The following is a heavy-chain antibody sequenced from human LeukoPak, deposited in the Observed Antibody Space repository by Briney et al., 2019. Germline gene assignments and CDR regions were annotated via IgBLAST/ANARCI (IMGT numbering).Heavy chain of an antibody. J-gene: IGHJ4*02. CDR3: EKVTVGYYDSSGGDY. Sequence: GGSLRLSCAASGFTFSSYAMSWVRQAPGKGLEWVSAISGSGGSTYYADSVKGRFTISRDNSKNTLYLQMNSLRAEDTAVYYCEKVTVGYYDSSGGDYWGQGTLVTVSS. D-gene: IGHD3-22*01. V-gene: IGHV3-23*01. CDR1: GFTFSSYA. CDR2: ISGSGGST.